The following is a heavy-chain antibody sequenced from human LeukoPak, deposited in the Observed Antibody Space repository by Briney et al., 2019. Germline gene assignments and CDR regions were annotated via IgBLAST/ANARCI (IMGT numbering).Heavy chain of an antibody. V-gene: IGHV1-8*01. CDR1: GHTFTSYD. D-gene: IGHD3-9*01. Sequence: ASVKVSCKASGHTFTSYDINWVRQATGQGLEWMGWMNPNSGNTGYAQKFQGRVTVTTDTSTSTVYLELRRLRPDDTAVYYCVRDQYLNVMTGFDDWGQGTLVTVSS. CDR2: MNPNSGNT. J-gene: IGHJ4*02. CDR3: VRDQYLNVMTGFDD.